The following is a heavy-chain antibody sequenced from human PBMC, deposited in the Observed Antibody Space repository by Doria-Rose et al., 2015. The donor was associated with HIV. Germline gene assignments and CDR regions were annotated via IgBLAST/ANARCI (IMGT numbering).Heavy chain of an antibody. Sequence: QVQLVQSGPVLVKPTETLTLTCTVSGVSLSSPGMGVGWIRQPPGKALEWLANILSDDERSYKTSLKSRLTISRGTSKSQVVLTMTDMDPVDTATYYCARIKSSRWYHKYYFDFWGQGTLVIVSA. CDR1: GVSLSSPGMG. V-gene: IGHV2-26*01. CDR2: ILSDDER. CDR3: ARIKSSRWYHKYYFDF. J-gene: IGHJ4*02. D-gene: IGHD6-13*01.